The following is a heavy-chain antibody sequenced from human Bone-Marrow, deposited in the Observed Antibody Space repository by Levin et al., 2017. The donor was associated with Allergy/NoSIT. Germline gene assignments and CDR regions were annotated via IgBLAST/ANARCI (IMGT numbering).Heavy chain of an antibody. J-gene: IGHJ1*01. V-gene: IGHV3-23*01. D-gene: IGHD6-19*01. CDR1: GFTFSSYA. CDR3: AKGAGYSSGWYAYKCQH. Sequence: GGSLRLSCAASGFTFSSYAMSWVRQAPGKGLEWVSAISGSGGSTYYADSVKGRFTISRDNSKNTLYLQMNSLRADDTDLYYCAKGAGYSSGWYAYKCQHWGQGTLVTVSS. CDR2: ISGSGGST.